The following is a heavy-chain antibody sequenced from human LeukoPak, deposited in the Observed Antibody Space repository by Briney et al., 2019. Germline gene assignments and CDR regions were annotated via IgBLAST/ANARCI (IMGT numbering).Heavy chain of an antibody. Sequence: SETLSLTCTVSGGSIGSGGYYWSWIRQPPGKGLECIGYIYHSGSTYYNPSLKSRVTISVDTSKNQFSLKLSSVTAADTAVYYCARDRGSSSFDYWGQGTLVTISS. V-gene: IGHV4-30-2*01. CDR1: GGSIGSGGYY. CDR3: ARDRGSSSFDY. CDR2: IYHSGST. J-gene: IGHJ4*02. D-gene: IGHD6-6*01.